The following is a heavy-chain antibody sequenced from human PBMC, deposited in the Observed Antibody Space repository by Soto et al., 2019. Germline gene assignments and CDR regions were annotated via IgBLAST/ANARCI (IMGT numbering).Heavy chain of an antibody. CDR1: GFTFSRYY. Sequence: PGGSLRLSCASSGFTFSRYYMNWVRQAPGKGLEWVSSISSTSTYTHYADSLKGRFTISRDNAKQLLYLQMDSLRVEDTAVYYCARDDGLSSTNVKAFDMWGQGTKVTVSS. CDR2: ISSTSTYT. CDR3: ARDDGLSSTNVKAFDM. D-gene: IGHD2-2*01. J-gene: IGHJ3*02. V-gene: IGHV3-21*01.